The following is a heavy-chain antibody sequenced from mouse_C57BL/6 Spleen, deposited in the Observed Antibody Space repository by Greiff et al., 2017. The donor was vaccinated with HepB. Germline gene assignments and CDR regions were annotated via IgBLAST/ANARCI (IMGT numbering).Heavy chain of an antibody. D-gene: IGHD1-1*01. CDR2: ISSGGSYT. V-gene: IGHV5-6*01. Sequence: VQLKESGGDLVKPGGSLKLSCAASGFTFSSYGMSWVRQTPDKRLEWVATISSGGSYTYYPDSVKGRFTISRDNAKNTLYLQMSSLKSEDTAMYYCARQDYYGSSYVDYAMDYWGQGPQSPSPQ. CDR1: GFTFSSYG. CDR3: ARQDYYGSSYVDYAMDY. J-gene: IGHJ4*01.